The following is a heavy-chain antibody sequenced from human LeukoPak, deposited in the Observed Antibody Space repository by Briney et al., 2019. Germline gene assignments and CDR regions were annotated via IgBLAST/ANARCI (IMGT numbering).Heavy chain of an antibody. V-gene: IGHV4-39*01. CDR1: GGSISSSSYY. CDR2: IYYSGST. CDR3: ARRYCSSTSCYENWFDP. J-gene: IGHJ5*02. D-gene: IGHD2-2*01. Sequence: SETLSLTCTVSGGSISSSSYYWGWIRQPPGKGLEWIGSIYYSGSTYYNPSLKSRVTISVDTSKNQFSLKLSSVTAADTAVYYCARRYCSSTSCYENWFDPWGQGTLVTVSS.